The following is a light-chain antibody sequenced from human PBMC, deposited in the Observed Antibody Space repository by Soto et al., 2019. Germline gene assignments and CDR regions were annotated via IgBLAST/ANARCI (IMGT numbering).Light chain of an antibody. CDR2: EGS. CDR1: SADVGSYDL. V-gene: IGLV2-23*01. Sequence: QSALRQPASMSRSPGQSITLYCTGTSADVGSYDLVSWYQQLPGKAPKLMIYEGSKRPSGVSYRFHGSKSGNTASLTVSGLPAEDEADYYCCSYAGSSTYVLGTGIKVTVL. CDR3: CSYAGSSTYV. J-gene: IGLJ1*01.